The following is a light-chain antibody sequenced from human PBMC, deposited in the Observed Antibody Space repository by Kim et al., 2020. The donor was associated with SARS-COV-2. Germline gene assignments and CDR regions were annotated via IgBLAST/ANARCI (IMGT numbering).Light chain of an antibody. CDR2: DAS. Sequence: ACVGDRVSITCRARQDVSRWLAWYQQKPGKAPKRLIYDASTVESGVPSRFSGSGSGTEFTLTISSLQPDDFATYYCQHHASYAITFGQGTRLEIK. V-gene: IGKV1-5*01. CDR1: QDVSRW. CDR3: QHHASYAIT. J-gene: IGKJ5*01.